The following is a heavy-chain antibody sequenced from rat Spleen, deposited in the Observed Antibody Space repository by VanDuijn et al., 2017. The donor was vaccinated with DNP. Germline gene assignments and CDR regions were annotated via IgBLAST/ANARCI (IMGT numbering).Heavy chain of an antibody. CDR2: KQSGGTT. V-gene: IGHV2-27*01. Sequence: QVQLKESGPGLVQPSQTLSLTCTVSGFSLTSYHVHWVRLPPGKGLEWMGRKQSGGTTDYNSALKSRLSITRDTSKSQVFLEMNSLQTEDTAFYLCTGVDSYPGLPFEYWGQGVMVTVSS. CDR1: GFSLTSYH. J-gene: IGHJ2*01. CDR3: TGVDSYPGLPFEY. D-gene: IGHD1-4*01.